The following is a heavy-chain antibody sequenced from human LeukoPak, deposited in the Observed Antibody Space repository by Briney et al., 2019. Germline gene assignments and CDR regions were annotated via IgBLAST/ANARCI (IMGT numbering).Heavy chain of an antibody. Sequence: GGSLRLSCAASGFTFSDYYMSWIRQAPGKRLERVSYISNSGSTKYYADSVKGRFTISRDNAKNSLYLQMNSLRAEDTAVYYCASRKSYYDSSGFSSDAFDIWGQGTMVTVSS. V-gene: IGHV3-11*04. CDR2: ISNSGSTK. D-gene: IGHD3-22*01. CDR3: ASRKSYYDSSGFSSDAFDI. J-gene: IGHJ3*02. CDR1: GFTFSDYY.